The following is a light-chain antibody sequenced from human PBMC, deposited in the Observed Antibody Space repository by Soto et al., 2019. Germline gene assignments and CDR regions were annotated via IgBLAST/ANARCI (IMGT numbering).Light chain of an antibody. Sequence: ETVLTQSPATLSLSPGERATLSCRASQSVGSYLAWYQQKPGQAPRLLIYDASNRATGIPARFSGSGSVTDFTLTISSLDPEDFAVYYCQQRSNWPPLTFGGGTTVEIK. J-gene: IGKJ4*01. CDR2: DAS. CDR1: QSVGSY. V-gene: IGKV3-11*01. CDR3: QQRSNWPPLT.